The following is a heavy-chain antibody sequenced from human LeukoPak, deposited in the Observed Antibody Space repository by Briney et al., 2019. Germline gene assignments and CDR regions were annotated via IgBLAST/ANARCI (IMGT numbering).Heavy chain of an antibody. CDR3: ARDYDSTGQIDY. V-gene: IGHV3-48*03. J-gene: IGHJ4*02. CDR2: ISSRGGTI. CDR1: GFTFSSYE. Sequence: GGSLRLSCAASGFTFSSYEMNWVRQAPGKGLEWVSHISSRGGTIHYADSVRGRFTISRDNAKNSLYLQMNSLRDEDTAVYYCARDYDSTGQIDYWGQGTLVTVSS. D-gene: IGHD3-22*01.